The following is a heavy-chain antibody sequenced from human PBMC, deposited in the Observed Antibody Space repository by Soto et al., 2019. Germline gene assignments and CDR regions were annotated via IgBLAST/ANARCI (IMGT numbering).Heavy chain of an antibody. CDR1: GYSFTGYF. Sequence: GASVKVSCKASGYSFTGYFTQWVRQAPGQGLEWMGWINLNSGGTNYAQKFQGRVTMTRDTSISTAYMELSRLRSDDTAAYYCARGGDTAMVYHGMDVWGQGTTVTVSS. CDR2: INLNSGGT. V-gene: IGHV1-2*02. D-gene: IGHD5-18*01. CDR3: ARGGDTAMVYHGMDV. J-gene: IGHJ6*02.